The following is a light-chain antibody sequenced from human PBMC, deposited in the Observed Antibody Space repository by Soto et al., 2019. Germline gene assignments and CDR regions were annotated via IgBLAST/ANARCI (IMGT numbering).Light chain of an antibody. J-gene: IGKJ4*01. CDR3: MQALQTPLT. Sequence: DIVMTQSPLFLPVTPGEPASISCRSSQSLLHSNGYNYLDWYLQKPGQSPQLLIYLGSNRASGVPDRFSGSGSGTDFTLKISRVEAEDVGVYYCMQALQTPLTFGGGTQVEIK. V-gene: IGKV2-28*01. CDR1: QSLLHSNGYNY. CDR2: LGS.